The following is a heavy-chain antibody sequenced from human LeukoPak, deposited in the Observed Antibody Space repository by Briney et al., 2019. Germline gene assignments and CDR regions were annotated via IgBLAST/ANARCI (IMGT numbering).Heavy chain of an antibody. CDR3: AREKLRSSSSFFDY. V-gene: IGHV4-59*01. J-gene: IGHJ4*02. Sequence: SETLSPTCTVSGGSISSYYWSWIRQPPGKGLEWIGYIYYSGSTNYNPSLKSRVTISVDTSKNQFSLKLSSVTAADTAVYYCAREKLRSSSSFFDYWGQGTLVTVSS. D-gene: IGHD6-6*01. CDR1: GGSISSYY. CDR2: IYYSGST.